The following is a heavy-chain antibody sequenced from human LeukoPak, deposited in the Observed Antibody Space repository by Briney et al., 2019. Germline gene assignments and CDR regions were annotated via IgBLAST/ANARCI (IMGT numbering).Heavy chain of an antibody. J-gene: IGHJ4*02. CDR1: GFTFSSYA. CDR3: ARVSCSGGSCLGYYFDY. Sequence: GRSLRLSCAASGFTFSSYAMHWVRQAPGKGLEWVAVISYDGSNKYYADSVKGRFTISRDNSKNTLYLQMNSLRAEDTAVYYCARVSCSGGSCLGYYFDYWGQGTLVTVSS. V-gene: IGHV3-30*04. D-gene: IGHD2-15*01. CDR2: ISYDGSNK.